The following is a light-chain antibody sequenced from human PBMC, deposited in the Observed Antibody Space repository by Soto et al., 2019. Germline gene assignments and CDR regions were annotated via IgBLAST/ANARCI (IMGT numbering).Light chain of an antibody. CDR3: QQYGSSPWT. CDR2: GAS. Sequence: EIVMTQSPATLSVSPGDRATLSCRASQSVSSNLAWYQQKPGQAPRLLIYGASNRATGIPDRFSGSGSGTDFTLTISRLEPEDFAVYYCQQYGSSPWTFGQGTKVDI. V-gene: IGKV3-20*01. CDR1: QSVSSN. J-gene: IGKJ1*01.